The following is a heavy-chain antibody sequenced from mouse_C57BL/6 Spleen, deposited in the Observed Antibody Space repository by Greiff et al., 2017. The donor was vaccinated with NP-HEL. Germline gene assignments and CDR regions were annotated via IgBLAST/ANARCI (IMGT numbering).Heavy chain of an antibody. CDR2: IYPGGGYT. CDR3: ARKDYDDGDFDY. D-gene: IGHD2-4*01. J-gene: IGHJ2*01. Sequence: QVQLKQSGAELVRPGTSVKMSCKASGYTFTNYWIGWAKQRPGHGLEWLGDIYPGGGYTNYNEKFKGKAKMTADKSSSTAYLQFSSLTSEDSAIYYCARKDYDDGDFDYWGQGTTLTVSS. V-gene: IGHV1-63*01. CDR1: GYTFTNYW.